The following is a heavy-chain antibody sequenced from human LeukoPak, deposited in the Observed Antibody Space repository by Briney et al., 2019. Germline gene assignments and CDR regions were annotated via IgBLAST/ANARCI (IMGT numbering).Heavy chain of an antibody. V-gene: IGHV3-73*01. Sequence: GGSLRLSCAASGFTFSSYGMHWVRQASGKGLEWVGRIRSKANSYATAYAASVKGRFTISRDDSKNTAYLQMNSLKTEDTAVYYCTQNTRVGRKIGYCSGGSCYSGPDYYYYYMDVWGKGTTVTVSS. J-gene: IGHJ6*03. D-gene: IGHD2-15*01. CDR2: IRSKANSYAT. CDR1: GFTFSSYG. CDR3: TQNTRVGRKIGYCSGGSCYSGPDYYYYYMDV.